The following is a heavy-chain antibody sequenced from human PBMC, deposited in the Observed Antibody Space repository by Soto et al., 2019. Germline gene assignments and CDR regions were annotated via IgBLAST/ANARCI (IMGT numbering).Heavy chain of an antibody. CDR1: GFTFSNHA. CDR2: IWGSGNNK. CDR3: ASDGQGGAPFAMDF. D-gene: IGHD6-25*01. J-gene: IGHJ6*02. V-gene: IGHV3-33*01. Sequence: QVQLVESGGGVVQPGNSLRLSCVGSGFTFSNHAMHWVRLAPGKGLEWVTQIWGSGNNKYDVDSVKGRFTVSRDNFKNTVYRQMDSLRAEDTAVYYCASDGQGGAPFAMDFWGQGTTLTVSS.